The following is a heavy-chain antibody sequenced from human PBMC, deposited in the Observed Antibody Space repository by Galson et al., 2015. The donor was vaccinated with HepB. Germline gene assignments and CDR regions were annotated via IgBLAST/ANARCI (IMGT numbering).Heavy chain of an antibody. CDR2: IIPILGIA. V-gene: IGHV1-69*02. CDR3: ARPLGHIKWELRGVYAFDI. J-gene: IGHJ3*02. CDR1: GGTFSSYT. D-gene: IGHD1-26*01. Sequence: SVKVSCKASGGTFSSYTISWVRQAPGQGLEWMGRIIPILGIANYAQKFQGRVTITADKSTSTAYMELSSLRSEDTAVYYCARPLGHIKWELRGVYAFDIWGQGTMVTVSS.